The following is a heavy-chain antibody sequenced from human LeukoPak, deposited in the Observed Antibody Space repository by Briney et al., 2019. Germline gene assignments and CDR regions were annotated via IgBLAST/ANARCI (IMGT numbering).Heavy chain of an antibody. V-gene: IGHV3-7*01. CDR2: IKQDGSDK. J-gene: IGHJ4*02. CDR3: ARGFLAN. Sequence: GGSLRFSCVASGFDFSTYWMSWVRQTPAKGLEWIANIKQDGSDKYYVDSVKGRFTVSKDNAKNSLYLQMNNVRVEDTGVYYCARGFLANWGQGTLVTVSS. CDR1: GFDFSTYW.